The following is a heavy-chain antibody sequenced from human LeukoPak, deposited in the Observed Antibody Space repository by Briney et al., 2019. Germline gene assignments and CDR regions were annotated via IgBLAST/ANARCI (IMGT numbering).Heavy chain of an antibody. CDR2: IYYSGST. D-gene: IGHD1-26*01. J-gene: IGHJ4*02. Sequence: SETLSLTCTVSGGSISSSSFYWGWTRQPPGKGLEWIGSIYYSGSTYYNPSLKSRVTISVDMSKNQFSLKLSSVTAADTAVYYCARLRREESPEDYWGQGTLVTVSS. V-gene: IGHV4-39*01. CDR1: GGSISSSSFY. CDR3: ARLRREESPEDY.